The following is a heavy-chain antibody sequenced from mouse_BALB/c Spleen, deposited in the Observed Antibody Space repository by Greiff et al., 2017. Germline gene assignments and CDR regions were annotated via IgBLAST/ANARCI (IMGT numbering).Heavy chain of an antibody. CDR1: GYTFTSYW. Sequence: VQLQQSGTVLARPGASVKMSCKASGYTFTSYWMHWVKQRPGQGLEWIGAIYPGNSDTSYNQKFKGKAKLTAVTSTSTAYMELSSLTNEDSAVYYCTRSPYYGNYLYYAMDYWGQGTSVTVSS. V-gene: IGHV1-5*01. CDR2: IYPGNSDT. D-gene: IGHD2-10*01. CDR3: TRSPYYGNYLYYAMDY. J-gene: IGHJ4*01.